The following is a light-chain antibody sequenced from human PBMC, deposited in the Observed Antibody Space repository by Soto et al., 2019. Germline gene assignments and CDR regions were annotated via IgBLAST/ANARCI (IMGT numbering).Light chain of an antibody. J-gene: IGLJ2*01. CDR3: CSYAGSSTDVV. Sequence: QSVLTQPASVSGSPGQSITISCTGTSSDVGSYSVVSWYQQHPGKAPKLMIYEGRKRPSGVSNRFSGSKSGNTASLTISGLQAEDEADYYCCSYAGSSTDVVFGGGTKVTVL. CDR2: EGR. CDR1: SSDVGSYSV. V-gene: IGLV2-23*01.